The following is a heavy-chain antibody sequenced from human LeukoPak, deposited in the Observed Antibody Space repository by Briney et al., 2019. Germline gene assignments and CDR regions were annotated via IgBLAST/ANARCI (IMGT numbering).Heavy chain of an antibody. Sequence: GGSLRLSCAASGFTFSDYPMSWVRQAPGKGLEWVSAISGSGGSTYYADSVKGRFTISRDNSKNTLYLQMNSLRAEDTAVYYCATSGSDYYYGMDVWGQGTTVTVSS. D-gene: IGHD6-25*01. CDR1: GFTFSDYP. V-gene: IGHV3-23*01. J-gene: IGHJ6*02. CDR2: ISGSGGST. CDR3: ATSGSDYYYGMDV.